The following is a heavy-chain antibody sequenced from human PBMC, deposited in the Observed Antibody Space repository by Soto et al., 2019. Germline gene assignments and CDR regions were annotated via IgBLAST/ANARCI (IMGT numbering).Heavy chain of an antibody. J-gene: IGHJ4*02. D-gene: IGHD6-19*01. CDR2: INAGNGNT. V-gene: IGHV1-3*05. Sequence: QVQLVQSGAEEKKPGASVKVSCKASGYTFTGYAMHWVRQAPGQRLEWMGWINAGNGNTKYSQKFQGRVTLTRDTSESTAYMELRSLRSEDTAVYYCARAVAVPADFDYWGQGTLVTVSS. CDR1: GYTFTGYA. CDR3: ARAVAVPADFDY.